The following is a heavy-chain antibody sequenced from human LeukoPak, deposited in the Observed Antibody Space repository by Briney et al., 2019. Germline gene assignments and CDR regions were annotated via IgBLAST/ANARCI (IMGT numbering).Heavy chain of an antibody. CDR3: AKLQSDGLRTYYGMDV. CDR1: GFTFSNYA. D-gene: IGHD4-17*01. J-gene: IGHJ6*02. V-gene: IGHV3-23*01. CDR2: TTGSGRTT. Sequence: GGSPRLSCAASGFTFSNYAMTWVRQAPGRGLEWVSATTGSGRTTYYADSVMGRFTISRDNSKNTLYLQMNSLRAEDTAVYYCAKLQSDGLRTYYGMDVWGQGTTVTVSS.